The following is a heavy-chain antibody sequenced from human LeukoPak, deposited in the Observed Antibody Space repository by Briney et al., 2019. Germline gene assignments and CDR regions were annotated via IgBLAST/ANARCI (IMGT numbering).Heavy chain of an antibody. J-gene: IGHJ4*02. CDR3: AKDPGYCSSTSCPFDY. Sequence: TGGSLRLSCAASGFTFSSYGMHWVRQAPGKGLEWVAFIRYDGSNKYYADSVKGRFTISRDNSKNTLYLQMNSLRAEDTALYYCAKDPGYCSSTSCPFDYWGQGTLVTVSS. D-gene: IGHD2-2*01. CDR2: IRYDGSNK. CDR1: GFTFSSYG. V-gene: IGHV3-30*02.